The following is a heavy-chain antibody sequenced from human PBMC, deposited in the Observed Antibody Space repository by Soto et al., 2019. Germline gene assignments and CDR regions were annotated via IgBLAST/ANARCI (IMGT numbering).Heavy chain of an antibody. CDR3: ARGNDFWSGSWLGVWRIENYYYYYYMDV. V-gene: IGHV3-11*01. CDR1: GFTFSDYY. J-gene: IGHJ6*03. CDR2: ISSSGSTI. Sequence: GGSLRLSCAASGFTFSDYYMSWIRQAPGKGLEWVSYISSSGSTIYYADSVKGRFTISRDNAKNSLYLQMNSLRAEDTAVYYCARGNDFWSGSWLGVWRIENYYYYYYMDVWGKGTTVTVSS. D-gene: IGHD3-3*01.